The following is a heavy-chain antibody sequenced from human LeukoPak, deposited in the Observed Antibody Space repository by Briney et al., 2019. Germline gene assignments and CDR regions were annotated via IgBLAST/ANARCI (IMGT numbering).Heavy chain of an antibody. CDR2: IYYSGST. CDR1: GGSISSGDYY. J-gene: IGHJ4*02. V-gene: IGHV4-30-4*01. CDR3: ARVEDGYPAGFDY. Sequence: RPSQTLSLTCTVSGGSISSGDYYWSWIRQPPGKGLEWIGYIYYSGSTYYNPSLKSRVTISVDTSKNQFSLKLSSVTAADTAVYYCARVEDGYPAGFDYWGQGTLLTVSS. D-gene: IGHD5-24*01.